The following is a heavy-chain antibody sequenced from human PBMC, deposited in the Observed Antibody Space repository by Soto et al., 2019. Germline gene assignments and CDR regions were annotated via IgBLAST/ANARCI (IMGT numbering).Heavy chain of an antibody. CDR1: GFTFGSYW. D-gene: IGHD3-3*01. J-gene: IGHJ4*02. V-gene: IGHV3-7*01. Sequence: HPGGSLRLSCAASGFTFGSYWMSWVRQAPGKGLEWVANIKQDGIEKHYADSLKGRFTVSRDNAKNSLYLQMNSLGAGDTAVYYCAKLNFWSAYWALDYWGQGTQVTVSS. CDR2: IKQDGIEK. CDR3: AKLNFWSAYWALDY.